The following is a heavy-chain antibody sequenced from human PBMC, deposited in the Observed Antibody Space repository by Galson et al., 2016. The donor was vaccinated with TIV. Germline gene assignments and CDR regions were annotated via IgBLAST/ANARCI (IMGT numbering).Heavy chain of an antibody. V-gene: IGHV3-23*01. CDR3: AKETSSGFSGYGYIDF. Sequence: SLRLSCAASGLTFSSNAMSWVRQAPGKGLEWVSAISGSGGSTYYADSVKGRFTLSRDNSKNTLYLQMSSLRADDTAIYYCAKETSSGFSGYGYIDFWGQGTLVTVSS. CDR1: GLTFSSNA. CDR2: ISGSGGST. J-gene: IGHJ4*02. D-gene: IGHD5-12*01.